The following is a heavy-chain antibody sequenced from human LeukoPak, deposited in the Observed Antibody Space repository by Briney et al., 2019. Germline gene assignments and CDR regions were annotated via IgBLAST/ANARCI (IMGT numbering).Heavy chain of an antibody. CDR1: XXTFSSXW. J-gene: IGHJ4*02. D-gene: IGHD3-22*01. CDR3: ASPYYYDSSGYLHY. V-gene: IGHV3-74*01. Sequence: SXXXXXXTFSSXWMHWVRHAPXKGLVWVXXXNSDGSSTSYADSVKGRFTISRDNAKNTLYLQMNSLRAEDTAVYYCASPYYYDSSGYLHYWGQGTLVTVSS. CDR2: XNSDGSST.